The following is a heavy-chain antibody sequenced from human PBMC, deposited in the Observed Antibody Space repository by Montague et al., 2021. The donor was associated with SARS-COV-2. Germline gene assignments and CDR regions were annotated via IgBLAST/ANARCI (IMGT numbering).Heavy chain of an antibody. J-gene: IGHJ4*02. V-gene: IGHV2-5*02. CDR3: AHRRVGIFGHYFDY. CDR2: IYWDDDK. D-gene: IGHD3/OR15-3a*01. Sequence: PALVKPAQTLTLTCTFSGFSLSTSGVGVGWIRQPPGKALEWLALIYWDDDKCYSPSLKSRLTITKDTSKNQVVLTMTNMDPVDTATYYCAHRRVGIFGHYFDYWGQGTLVTVSS. CDR1: GFSLSTSGVG.